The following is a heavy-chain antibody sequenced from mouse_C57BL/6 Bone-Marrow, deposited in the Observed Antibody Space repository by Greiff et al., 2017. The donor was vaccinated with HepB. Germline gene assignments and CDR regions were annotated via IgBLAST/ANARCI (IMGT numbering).Heavy chain of an antibody. J-gene: IGHJ3*01. CDR2: IDPETGGT. Sequence: VQLQQSRAELVRPGASVTLSCKASGYTFTDYEMHWVKQTPVHGLEWIGAIDPETGGTAYNQKFKGKAILTADKSSSTAYMELRSLTSEDSAVYYCTRSGYAVLFAYWGQGTLVTVSA. D-gene: IGHD3-1*01. CDR1: GYTFTDYE. CDR3: TRSGYAVLFAY. V-gene: IGHV1-15*01.